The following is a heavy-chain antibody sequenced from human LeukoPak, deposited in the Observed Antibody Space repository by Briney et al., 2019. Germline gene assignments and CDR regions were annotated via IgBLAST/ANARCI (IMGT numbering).Heavy chain of an antibody. CDR1: GLTFSSYA. CDR3: AKTRAVAGRANYFDY. D-gene: IGHD6-19*01. Sequence: SGGSLRLSCAASGLTFSSYAMNWVRQAPGKGLEWVSAISGSGGSTYYADSVKGRFTISRDNSKNTLYLQMNSLRAEDTAVYYCAKTRAVAGRANYFDYWGQGTLVTVSS. V-gene: IGHV3-23*01. J-gene: IGHJ4*02. CDR2: ISGSGGST.